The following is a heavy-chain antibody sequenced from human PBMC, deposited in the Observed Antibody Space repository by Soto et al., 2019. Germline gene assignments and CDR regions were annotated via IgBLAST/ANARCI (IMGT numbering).Heavy chain of an antibody. J-gene: IGHJ4*02. CDR1: GGSISSSKY. V-gene: IGHV4-39*07. CDR3: ARYRREAVAGYTLDN. CDR2: ISYGGST. Sequence: SETLSLTCSVSGGSISSSKYWAWVRQSPGRGLEWIGTISYGGSTYYNPSLQSRVTISVDASKNQFSLKVNSMTAADTAVYYCARYRREAVAGYTLDNWGQGILVTVSS. D-gene: IGHD6-13*01.